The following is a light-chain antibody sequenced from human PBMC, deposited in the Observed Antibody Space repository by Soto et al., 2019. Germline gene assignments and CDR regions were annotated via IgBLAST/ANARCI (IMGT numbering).Light chain of an antibody. V-gene: IGKV1-5*03. CDR3: QKYNTYPYT. CDR2: KAS. J-gene: IGKJ2*01. Sequence: DIQMTQSPSTLSASVGDRVTITCRASQSVSSCLAWYQQKPGKAPKLLIYKASTLESGVPSRFSGSGSGTEFTLIISSLQPDDFATYYCQKYNTYPYTFGQGTKLEVK. CDR1: QSVSSC.